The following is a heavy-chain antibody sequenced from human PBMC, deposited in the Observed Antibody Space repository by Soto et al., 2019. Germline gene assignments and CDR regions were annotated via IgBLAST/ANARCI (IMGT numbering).Heavy chain of an antibody. CDR1: GGSFSGYY. V-gene: IGHV4-34*01. CDR3: AGAMRGKGGMDV. CDR2: INHSGST. Sequence: SETLSLTCAVYGGSFSGYYWSWIRQPPGKGLEWIGEINHSGSTNYNPSLKSRVTISVDTSKNQFSLKLSSVTAADTAVYYCAGAMRGKGGMDVWGQGTTVTVSS. J-gene: IGHJ6*02. D-gene: IGHD3-10*01.